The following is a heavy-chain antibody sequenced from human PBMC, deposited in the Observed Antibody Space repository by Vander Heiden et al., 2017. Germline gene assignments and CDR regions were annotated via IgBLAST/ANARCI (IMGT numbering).Heavy chain of an antibody. V-gene: IGHV3-21*01. D-gene: IGHD1-26*01. Sequence: EVQLVESGGGLLKPGGSLRLFCAASGFTCSTYSITWVRKAPGKGLEWVSSISSSSSYIYYADSVKGRFTISRDNAESSLYLQMNSLKAEDTAVYYCARDKAGGSSFDYWGQGTLVTVSS. CDR1: GFTCSTYS. CDR3: ARDKAGGSSFDY. J-gene: IGHJ4*02. CDR2: ISSSSSYI.